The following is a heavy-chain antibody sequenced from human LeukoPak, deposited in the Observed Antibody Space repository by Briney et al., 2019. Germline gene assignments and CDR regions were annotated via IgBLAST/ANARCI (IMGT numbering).Heavy chain of an antibody. J-gene: IGHJ6*02. CDR1: GGSISSGDYY. D-gene: IGHD6-19*01. Sequence: SETLSLTCTVSGGSISSGDYYWSWIRQPPGKGLEWIGYIYYSGSTYYNPSLKSRVTISVDTSKNQFSLKLSSVTAADTAVYYCARQVQGYSSGWYHYYGMDVWGQGTTVTVSS. CDR2: IYYSGST. CDR3: ARQVQGYSSGWYHYYGMDV. V-gene: IGHV4-30-4*01.